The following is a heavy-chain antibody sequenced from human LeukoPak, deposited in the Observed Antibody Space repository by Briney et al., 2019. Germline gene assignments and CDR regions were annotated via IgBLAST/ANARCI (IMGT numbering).Heavy chain of an antibody. J-gene: IGHJ4*02. V-gene: IGHV4-59*08. Sequence: SSETLSLTCTVSGVSISSYYWSWLRQPPGKGLEWSGYIYYSGSTNYNPSFKSRVTISVDTSKNQFSLKLSSVTAADTPVYYCARHSGSYYDFDYWGQGTLVTVSS. CDR3: ARHSGSYYDFDY. D-gene: IGHD1-26*01. CDR2: IYYSGST. CDR1: GVSISSYY.